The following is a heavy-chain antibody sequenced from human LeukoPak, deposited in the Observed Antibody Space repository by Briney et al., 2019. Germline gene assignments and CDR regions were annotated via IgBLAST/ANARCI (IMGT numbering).Heavy chain of an antibody. V-gene: IGHV4-59*08. CDR2: IYYSGST. J-gene: IGHJ4*02. D-gene: IGHD6-19*01. CDR3: ARHFQGTGYYFDY. Sequence: SETLSLTCTVSGGSISSYYWSWIRQPPGEGLEWIGYIYYSGSTKYSPSLKSRVTISVDTSKNHFSLRLSSVTAADTAVYYCARHFQGTGYYFDYWGQGTLVTVSS. CDR1: GGSISSYY.